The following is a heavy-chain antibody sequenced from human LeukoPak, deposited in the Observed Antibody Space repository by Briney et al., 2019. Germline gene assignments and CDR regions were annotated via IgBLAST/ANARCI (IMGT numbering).Heavy chain of an antibody. CDR3: ARHVVNLAVPGAPSWIDP. CDR2: IYPGGSDL. Sequence: GESLKISFKASGYSFNNYWIVWVRQRPGKGLEYMGFIYPGGSDLRYSPSFQGQVTISVDKSITTAYLQWSSLKASDTAMYHCARHVVNLAVPGAPSWIDPWGQGTQVTVSS. J-gene: IGHJ5*02. V-gene: IGHV5-51*01. D-gene: IGHD6-19*01. CDR1: GYSFNNYW.